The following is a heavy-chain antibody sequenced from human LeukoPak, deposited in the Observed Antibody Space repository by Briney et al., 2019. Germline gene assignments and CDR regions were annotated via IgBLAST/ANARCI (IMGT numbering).Heavy chain of an antibody. CDR2: IYYSRST. CDR1: GGSISNYY. V-gene: IGHV4-59*01. J-gene: IGHJ3*02. D-gene: IGHD3-10*01. CDR3: ARDLALLWCGGFRPFDAFDI. Sequence: SETLSLTCTVSGGSISNYYWSWIRQPPGKGLEWIGYIYYSRSTNYNPSLKSRVTISVDTSKNQFSLKLSTVTAADTAVYYCARDLALLWCGGFRPFDAFDIWGQGTMVTVSS.